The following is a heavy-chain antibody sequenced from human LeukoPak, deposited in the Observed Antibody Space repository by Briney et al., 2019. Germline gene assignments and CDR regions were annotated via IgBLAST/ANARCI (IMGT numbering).Heavy chain of an antibody. D-gene: IGHD1-26*01. V-gene: IGHV3-23*01. CDR2: ISGSGGST. J-gene: IGHJ3*02. CDR1: GFTFSSYA. Sequence: PGGSLRLSCAAPGFTFSSYAMSWVRQAPGKGLEWVSAISGSGGSTYYADSVKGRFTISRDNSKNTLYLQMNSLRAEDTAVYYCAKDQRSGSYRCDAFDIWGQGTMVTVSS. CDR3: AKDQRSGSYRCDAFDI.